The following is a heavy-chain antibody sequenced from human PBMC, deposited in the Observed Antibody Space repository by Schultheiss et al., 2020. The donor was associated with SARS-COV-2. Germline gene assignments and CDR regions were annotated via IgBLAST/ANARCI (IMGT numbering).Heavy chain of an antibody. Sequence: GGSLRLSCSASGFTFSSYAMHWVRQAPGKGLEYVSAISSSGDSTYYADSVKGRFTISRDNSKNTLYLQMSSLRAEDTAVYYCARERGEAAFDIWGQGTMVTVSS. CDR2: ISSSGDST. D-gene: IGHD3-16*01. CDR1: GFTFSSYA. V-gene: IGHV3-64D*06. CDR3: ARERGEAAFDI. J-gene: IGHJ3*02.